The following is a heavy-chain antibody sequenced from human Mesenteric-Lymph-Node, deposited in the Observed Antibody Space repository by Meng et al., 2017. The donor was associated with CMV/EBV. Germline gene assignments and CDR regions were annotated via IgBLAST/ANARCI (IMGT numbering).Heavy chain of an antibody. V-gene: IGHV4-59*02. Sequence: SETLSLTCTVSGGSVDTNHYWSWIRQTPGKGLEWIGHVFYSGSTNYNPSLKSGVTISIDTFNNQFSLKLNSVTAADTAVYYCARDGYCSGGSCNSYYGMDVWGQGTTVTVSS. CDR1: GGSVDTNHY. J-gene: IGHJ6*02. CDR2: VFYSGST. CDR3: ARDGYCSGGSCNSYYGMDV. D-gene: IGHD2-15*01.